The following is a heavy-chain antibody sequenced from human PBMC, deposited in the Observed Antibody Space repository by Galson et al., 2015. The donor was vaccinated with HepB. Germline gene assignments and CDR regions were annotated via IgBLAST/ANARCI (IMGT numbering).Heavy chain of an antibody. D-gene: IGHD3-3*01. V-gene: IGHV3-30*18. CDR3: AKTLRFLEWLLDY. J-gene: IGHJ4*02. Sequence: SLRLSCAASGFTFSSYGMHWVRQAPGKGLEWVAVISYDGSNKYYADSVKGRFTISRDNSKNTLYLQMNSLGAEDTAVYYCAKTLRFLEWLLDYWGQGTLVTVSS. CDR2: ISYDGSNK. CDR1: GFTFSSYG.